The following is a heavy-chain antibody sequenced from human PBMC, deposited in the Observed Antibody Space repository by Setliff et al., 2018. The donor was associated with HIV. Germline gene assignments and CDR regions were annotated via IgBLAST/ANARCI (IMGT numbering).Heavy chain of an antibody. V-gene: IGHV4-30-4*08. CDR2: IYYSGST. Sequence: SETLSLTCTVSGGSASNSRYYWAWIRQPPGKGLEWIGYIYYSGSTYYNPSLKSRVTISVDTSKNQFSLKLSSVTAADTAVYYCARDRTPRNRGGYFDYWGQGTLVTVSS. CDR1: GGSASNSRYY. CDR3: ARDRTPRNRGGYFDY. J-gene: IGHJ4*02.